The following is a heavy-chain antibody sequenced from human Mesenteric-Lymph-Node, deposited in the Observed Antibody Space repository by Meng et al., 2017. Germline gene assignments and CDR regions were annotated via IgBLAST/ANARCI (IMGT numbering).Heavy chain of an antibody. V-gene: IGHV4-38-2*02. CDR2: IYHSGST. Sequence: GSLRLSCVVSSYSISSGNYWGWIRQPPGKGLEWIAIIYHSGSTYYNPSLKSRVTISVDTSKNQFSLKLSSVTAADTAVYYCAREEGTSDYFDYWGQGTLVTVSS. J-gene: IGHJ4*02. D-gene: IGHD3-10*01. CDR1: SYSISSGNY. CDR3: AREEGTSDYFDY.